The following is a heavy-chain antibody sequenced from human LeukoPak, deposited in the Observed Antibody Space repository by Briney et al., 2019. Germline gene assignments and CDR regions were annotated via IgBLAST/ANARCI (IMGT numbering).Heavy chain of an antibody. CDR1: GYILTGHL. Sequence: VASVKDSCKASGYILTGHLIHWVRQAPGQGPGGMGFINPDSGNNNYAQKFQGRVTITRDTSISTAYMNLSSLTSDDTAVYYCAREMRPATTTLVAYWGQGTLVTVSS. D-gene: IGHD1-1*01. J-gene: IGHJ4*02. CDR3: AREMRPATTTLVAY. CDR2: INPDSGNN. V-gene: IGHV1-2*02.